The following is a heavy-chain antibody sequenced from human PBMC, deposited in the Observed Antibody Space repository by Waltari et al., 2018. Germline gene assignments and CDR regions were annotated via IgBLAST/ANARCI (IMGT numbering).Heavy chain of an antibody. J-gene: IGHJ5*02. CDR3: ARDLKIQPRFDP. Sequence: EVQLVESGGGLVKPGGSLRLSCAASGFTFSSYRMNWVRQAPGKGLEWVSSISSSSSYIYYADSVKGRFTISRDNAKNSLYLQMNSLRAEDTAVYYCARDLKIQPRFDPWGQGTLVTVSS. V-gene: IGHV3-21*03. CDR2: ISSSSSYI. D-gene: IGHD5-18*01. CDR1: GFTFSSYR.